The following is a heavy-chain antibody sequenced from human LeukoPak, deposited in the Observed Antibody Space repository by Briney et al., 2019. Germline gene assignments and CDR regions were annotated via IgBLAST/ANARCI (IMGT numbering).Heavy chain of an antibody. CDR1: GYTFTGYY. CDR3: ARDYDSSGSPHGWFDA. CDR2: ITPNSGGT. Sequence: ASVKVSCKAAGYTFTGYYMHWVRQAPAQGLEWVGWITPNSGGTNYAQKFQGRVTMTRDTSISTAYMELSRLRSDDTAVYYCARDYDSSGSPHGWFDAWGQGTLVTGSS. J-gene: IGHJ5*02. V-gene: IGHV1-2*02. D-gene: IGHD3-22*01.